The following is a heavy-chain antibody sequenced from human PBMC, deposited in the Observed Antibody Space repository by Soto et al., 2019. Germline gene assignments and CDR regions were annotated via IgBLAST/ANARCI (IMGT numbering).Heavy chain of an antibody. CDR1: GFTFSSYG. CDR3: SRIMCGGDCYDFDY. Sequence: QVQLVESGGGVVQPGRSLRLSCAASGFTFSSYGMHWVRQAPGKGLEWVAVIWYDGSNKYYADSVKGRFTISRDNSKKPLYLQMNSLRAEDTAVYYCSRIMCGGDCYDFDYWGQGTLVTVSS. D-gene: IGHD2-21*02. CDR2: IWYDGSNK. V-gene: IGHV3-33*01. J-gene: IGHJ4*02.